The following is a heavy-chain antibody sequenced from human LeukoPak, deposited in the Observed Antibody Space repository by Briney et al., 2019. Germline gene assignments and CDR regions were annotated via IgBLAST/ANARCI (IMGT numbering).Heavy chain of an antibody. V-gene: IGHV4-34*01. Sequence: PSETLSLTCAVYGASFSGYYWSWIRQPPGKGLEWIGEINHSGSTNYNPSLKSRVTISVDTSKNQFSLKLSSVTAADTAVYYCARQAAGALWFGELPDYWGQGTLVTVSS. D-gene: IGHD3-10*01. J-gene: IGHJ4*02. CDR3: ARQAAGALWFGELPDY. CDR2: INHSGST. CDR1: GASFSGYY.